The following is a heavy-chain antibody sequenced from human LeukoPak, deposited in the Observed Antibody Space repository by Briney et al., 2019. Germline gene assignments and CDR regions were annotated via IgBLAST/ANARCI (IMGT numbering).Heavy chain of an antibody. V-gene: IGHV4-39*01. CDR3: ARLRDGRWLLEY. D-gene: IGHD5-24*01. CDR1: GGSISSSGYY. J-gene: IGHJ4*02. Sequence: SETLSLTCTASGGSISSSGYYWGWIRQPPGKGPEWIASINYSGTTYYNPSLKSRVTISEDRSKNQFSLKLSSVTAADTAVYYCARLRDGRWLLEYWGQGTLVTVSS. CDR2: INYSGTT.